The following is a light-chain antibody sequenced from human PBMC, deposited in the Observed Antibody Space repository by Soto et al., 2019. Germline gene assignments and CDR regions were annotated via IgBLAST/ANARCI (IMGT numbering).Light chain of an antibody. Sequence: QSVLTQPASVSGSPGQSITITCTGSTSDIGSYNYVSWYLQDPGKAPKLIIYDVSYRPSGVSNRFFGSKSGNTASLTISALQAEDEADYYCSSYTSSSTYVFGTGTKLTVL. CDR3: SSYTSSSTYV. V-gene: IGLV2-14*01. J-gene: IGLJ1*01. CDR2: DVS. CDR1: TSDIGSYNY.